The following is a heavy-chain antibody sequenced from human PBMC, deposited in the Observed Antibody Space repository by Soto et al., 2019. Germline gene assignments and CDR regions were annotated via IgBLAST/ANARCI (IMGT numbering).Heavy chain of an antibody. D-gene: IGHD3-9*01. J-gene: IGHJ6*02. V-gene: IGHV5-51*01. CDR2: IYPGDSDT. CDR3: ARHVANLFLLGPSYFYGMDV. Sequence: GESLKISCKGFGYSFTSYWIGWVRQMPGKGLEWMGIIYPGDSDTRYSPSLQGQVTISADKSIRTAYLQWSRLKASDTAMYYWARHVANLFLLGPSYFYGMDVCRQATTVTVSS. CDR1: GYSFTSYW.